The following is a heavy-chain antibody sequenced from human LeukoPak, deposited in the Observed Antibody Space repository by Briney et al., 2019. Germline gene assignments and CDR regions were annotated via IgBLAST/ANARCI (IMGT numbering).Heavy chain of an antibody. CDR1: GGSVSSDTYY. CDR2: IYYRGST. V-gene: IGHV4-61*03. CDR3: ARSLSPAVGGKYYYFYGMDV. J-gene: IGHJ6*02. D-gene: IGHD3-3*01. Sequence: SDTLSLPCTVSGGSVSSDTYYWSWIRQPPGKGLEGVGDIYYRGSTNYNPSLKSRVTVSVDTSKNHFSLKLTSVTAADTAVYYCARSLSPAVGGKYYYFYGMDVWGQGTTVTVSS.